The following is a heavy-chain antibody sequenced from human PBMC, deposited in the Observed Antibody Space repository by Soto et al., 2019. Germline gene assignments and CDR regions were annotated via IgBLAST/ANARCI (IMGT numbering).Heavy chain of an antibody. J-gene: IGHJ6*02. V-gene: IGHV1-69*01. CDR1: GGTFSSYA. D-gene: IGHD6-6*01. CDR3: ARAAARNYYYYGMDV. CDR2: IIPIFGTA. Sequence: VSFKASGGTFSSYAISWVRQAPGQGLEWMGGIIPIFGTANYAQKFQGRVTITADESTSTAYMELSSLRSEDTAVYYCARAAARNYYYYGMDVWGQGTTVTVSS.